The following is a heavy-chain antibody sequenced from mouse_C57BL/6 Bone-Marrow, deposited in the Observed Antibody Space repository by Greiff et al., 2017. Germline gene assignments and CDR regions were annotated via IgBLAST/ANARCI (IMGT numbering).Heavy chain of an antibody. CDR1: GYTFTDYY. J-gene: IGHJ4*01. CDR3: ARWTSMDY. V-gene: IGHV1-76*01. Sequence: QVQLQQSGAELVRPGASVKLSCKASGYTFTDYYINWVKQRPGQGLEWIVRINPGTGNTYYNKKFKGKATMSAEKSSSTAYMQLGSLTSEDSAVYFCARWTSMDYWGRGTSVTVSS. CDR2: INPGTGNT.